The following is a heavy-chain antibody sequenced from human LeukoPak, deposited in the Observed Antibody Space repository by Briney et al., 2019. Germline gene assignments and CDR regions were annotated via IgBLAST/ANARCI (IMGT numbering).Heavy chain of an antibody. J-gene: IGHJ4*02. Sequence: SVKVSCKASGGTFSSYAISWVRQAPGQGLEWMGGIIPIFGTANYAQKFQGRVTITADKSTSTAYMELSSLRSEDTAVYYCVWTGIYRDGYNQTNAGDYWGQGTLVTVSS. CDR1: GGTFSSYA. D-gene: IGHD5-24*01. V-gene: IGHV1-69*06. CDR2: IIPIFGTA. CDR3: VWTGIYRDGYNQTNAGDY.